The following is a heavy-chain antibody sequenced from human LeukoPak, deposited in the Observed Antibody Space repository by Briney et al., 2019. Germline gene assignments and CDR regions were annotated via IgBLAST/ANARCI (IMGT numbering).Heavy chain of an antibody. J-gene: IGHJ5*02. Sequence: GGSLRLSCAASGFTFSSYEMNWVRQAPGKGLEWVSYISSSSSTIYYADSVKGRFTISRDNAKNSLYLQLNSLRAEDAAVYYCARSLVVGATYPYHWGQGTLVTVSS. V-gene: IGHV3-48*01. CDR2: ISSSSSTI. CDR1: GFTFSSYE. D-gene: IGHD1-26*01. CDR3: ARSLVVGATYPYH.